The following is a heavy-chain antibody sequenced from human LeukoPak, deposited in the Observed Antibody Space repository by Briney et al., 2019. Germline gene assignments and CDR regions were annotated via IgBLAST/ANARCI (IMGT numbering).Heavy chain of an antibody. CDR2: INAYNGNT. CDR3: ARDPSTVTTLYNWFDP. D-gene: IGHD4-17*01. Sequence: ASVKVSCKASGYTFSSYGISWVRQAPGQGLGWMGWINAYNGNTNYAQKFQGRITMTTDTSTSTAYMELRSLRSDDTAVYYCARDPSTVTTLYNWFDPWGQGTLVTVSS. V-gene: IGHV1-18*01. J-gene: IGHJ5*02. CDR1: GYTFSSYG.